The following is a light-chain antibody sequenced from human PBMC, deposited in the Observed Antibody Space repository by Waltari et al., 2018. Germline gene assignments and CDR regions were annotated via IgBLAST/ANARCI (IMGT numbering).Light chain of an antibody. V-gene: IGKV1-39*01. CDR2: RAS. CDR1: ENVNNY. Sequence: DIQMTQSPSSLSASIGDRVTIACRTSENVNNYLNWYQQKSGEAPILLIYRASTLESGVPSRFSGSGSGTDYTFTISSLQSEDVATYFCQHGYRIPYSFGQGTKVEI. J-gene: IGKJ2*03. CDR3: QHGYRIPYS.